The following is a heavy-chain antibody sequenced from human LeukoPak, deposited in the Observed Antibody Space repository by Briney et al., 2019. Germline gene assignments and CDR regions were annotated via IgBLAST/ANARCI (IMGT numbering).Heavy chain of an antibody. D-gene: IGHD5-18*01. CDR1: GFTFRSHA. J-gene: IGHJ4*02. Sequence: PGTSLRLSCATSGFTFRSHAMHWVRQSPGKGLEWVAVISYDGSNKYYADSVKGRFTISRDNSKNTLYLQMNSLRAEDTAVYYCARINGYSYGYNDYWGQGTLVTVSS. V-gene: IGHV3-30-3*02. CDR2: ISYDGSNK. CDR3: ARINGYSYGYNDY.